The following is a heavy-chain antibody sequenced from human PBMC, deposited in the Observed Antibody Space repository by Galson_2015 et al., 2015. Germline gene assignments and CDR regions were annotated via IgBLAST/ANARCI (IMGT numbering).Heavy chain of an antibody. D-gene: IGHD1-1*01. V-gene: IGHV4-34*01. J-gene: IGHJ4*02. Sequence: WSWIRQPPGKGLEWIGDINHSGSTNYNPSLKSRVTISVDTSKNQFSLKLSSVTAADTAVYYCARGPTTGTTRHFDYWGQGTLVTVSS. CDR3: ARGPTTGTTRHFDY. CDR2: INHSGST.